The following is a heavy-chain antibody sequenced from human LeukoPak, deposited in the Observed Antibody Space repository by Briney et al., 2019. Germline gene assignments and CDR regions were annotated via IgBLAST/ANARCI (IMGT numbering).Heavy chain of an antibody. J-gene: IGHJ3*02. CDR2: IRYDGSKS. V-gene: IGHV3-30*02. D-gene: IGHD1-26*01. Sequence: GGSLRLSCAASGFTFNSHGMHWVRQAPGKGLEWVAFIRYDGSKSYFADSVKGRFALSRDNSKNTLYLQMSSLRPEDTAVYCAKDGGSGSYFAFDIWGQGTMVTVSS. CDR1: GFTFNSHG. CDR3: AKDGGSGSYFAFDI.